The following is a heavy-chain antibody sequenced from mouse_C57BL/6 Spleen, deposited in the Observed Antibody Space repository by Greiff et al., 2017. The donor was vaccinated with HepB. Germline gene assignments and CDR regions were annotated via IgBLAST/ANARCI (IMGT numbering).Heavy chain of an antibody. D-gene: IGHD1-1*01. V-gene: IGHV5-9*01. Sequence: EVKLQESGGGLVKPGGSLKLSCAASGFTFSSYTMSWVRQTPEKRLEWVATISGGGGNTYYPDSVKGRFTISRDNAKNTLYLQMSSLRSEDTALYYCASQLRGYAMDYWGQGTSVTVSS. CDR1: GFTFSSYT. CDR3: ASQLRGYAMDY. J-gene: IGHJ4*01. CDR2: ISGGGGNT.